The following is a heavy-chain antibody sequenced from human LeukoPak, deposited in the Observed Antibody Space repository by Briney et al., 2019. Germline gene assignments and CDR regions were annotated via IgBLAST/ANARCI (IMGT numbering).Heavy chain of an antibody. J-gene: IGHJ5*02. CDR2: IYYSGST. V-gene: IGHV4-31*03. D-gene: IGHD3-10*01. CDR3: ARSSPRQVAGSGSLNWFDP. Sequence: SETLSLTCTVSGGSISSGGYYWSWIRQHPGKGLEWIGYIYYSGSTYYNPSLKSRVTISVDTSKNQFSLKLSSVTAADTAVYYCARSSPRQVAGSGSLNWFDPWGQGTLVTVSS. CDR1: GGSISSGGYY.